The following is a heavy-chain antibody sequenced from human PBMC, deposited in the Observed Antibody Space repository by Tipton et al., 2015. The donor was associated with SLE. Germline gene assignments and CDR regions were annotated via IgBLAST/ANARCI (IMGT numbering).Heavy chain of an antibody. V-gene: IGHV4-59*11. CDR2: INYRGST. Sequence: TLSLTCTVSGGSISRHCWSWIRRPPGKALEWIAYINYRGSTNYNPPLKSRVTMSVDTSKNQFSLKLSSVTVADTAVYYCARRRGSSWYEDYFDYWGQGTLVTVSS. D-gene: IGHD6-13*01. CDR3: ARRRGSSWYEDYFDY. CDR1: GGSISRHC. J-gene: IGHJ4*02.